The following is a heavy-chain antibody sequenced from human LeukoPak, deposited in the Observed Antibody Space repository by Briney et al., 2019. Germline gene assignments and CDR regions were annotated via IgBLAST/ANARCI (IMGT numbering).Heavy chain of an antibody. CDR3: ANLKGYNEDAFDI. D-gene: IGHD5-18*01. Sequence: QPGGSLRLSCAASGFTFSRIWMHWVRQAPGKGLVWVSRINTDGSNTIYADSVKGRFTISRDNSKNSLYLQMNSLRTEDTALYYCANLKGYNEDAFDIWGQGTMVTVSS. CDR1: GFTFSRIW. CDR2: INTDGSNT. V-gene: IGHV3-74*01. J-gene: IGHJ3*02.